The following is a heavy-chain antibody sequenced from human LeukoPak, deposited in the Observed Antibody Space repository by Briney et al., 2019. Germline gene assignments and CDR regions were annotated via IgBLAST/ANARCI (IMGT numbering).Heavy chain of an antibody. CDR3: ARVKPFDFWSGYSRRAFDI. CDR2: IIPIFGTA. J-gene: IGHJ3*02. CDR1: GGTFSSYA. D-gene: IGHD3-3*01. V-gene: IGHV1-69*06. Sequence: ASVKVSCKASGGTFSSYAISWVRQAPGQGLEWMGGIIPIFGTANYAQKFQGRVTITADKSTSTAYMELSRLRSDDTAVYYCARVKPFDFWSGYSRRAFDIWGQGTMVTVSS.